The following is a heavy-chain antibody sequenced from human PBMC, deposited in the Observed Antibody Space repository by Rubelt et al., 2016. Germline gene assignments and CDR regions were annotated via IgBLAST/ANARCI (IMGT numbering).Heavy chain of an antibody. D-gene: IGHD5-24*01. CDR2: TNSDGTRI. Sequence: EVQLVESGGGLVQPGGSLRLSCVASGFTFRSYWMHWVRQAPGMGLVWVSRTNSDGTRINYADSVKGRFTISRDNAKNTLYLQMNSLRVEDTAVYYCASPVPRDGYNWDYWGQGILVTVSS. J-gene: IGHJ4*02. CDR3: ASPVPRDGYNWDY. CDR1: GFTFRSYW. V-gene: IGHV3-74*01.